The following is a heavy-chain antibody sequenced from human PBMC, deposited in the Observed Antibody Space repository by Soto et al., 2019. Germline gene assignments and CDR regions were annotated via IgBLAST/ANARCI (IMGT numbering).Heavy chain of an antibody. CDR3: ARTSGSSGYYINNPHNSPIDY. CDR2: IIPIFGTA. Sequence: GASVKVSCKASGGTFSSYAISWVRQAPGQGLEWMGGIIPIFGTANYAQKFQGRVTITADESTSTAYMELSSLRSEDTAVYYCARTSGSSGYYINNPHNSPIDYWGQGTLVTVSS. V-gene: IGHV1-69*13. J-gene: IGHJ4*02. CDR1: GGTFSSYA. D-gene: IGHD3-22*01.